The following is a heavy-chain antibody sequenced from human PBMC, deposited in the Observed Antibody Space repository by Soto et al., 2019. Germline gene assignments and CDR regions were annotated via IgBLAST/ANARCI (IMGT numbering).Heavy chain of an antibody. CDR1: GFTFSSYS. Sequence: EVQLVESGGGLVKPGGSLRLSCAASGFTFSSYSMNWVRPAPGKGLEWVSSISSSSSYIYYADSVQARFTISRDNAKNSLYLQMTSLRAEDTAVYYCARVGGYYYYYMDVWGKGTTVTVSS. D-gene: IGHD2-15*01. J-gene: IGHJ6*03. CDR2: ISSSSSYI. V-gene: IGHV3-21*01. CDR3: ARVGGYYYYYMDV.